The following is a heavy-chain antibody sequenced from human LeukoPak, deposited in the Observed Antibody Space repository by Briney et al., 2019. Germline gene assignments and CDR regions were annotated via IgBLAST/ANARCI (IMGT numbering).Heavy chain of an antibody. Sequence: GGSLSLSCAASGFTVSSNYMSWVRQAPGKGLEWVSVIYSGGTTYYADSVKGRFTISRDNSKNTLYLQMNRLRAEDTDVYYCATAGDGDNRAFDIWGQGTMVTVSS. CDR3: ATAGDGDNRAFDI. D-gene: IGHD5-24*01. CDR2: IYSGGTT. J-gene: IGHJ3*02. V-gene: IGHV3-53*01. CDR1: GFTVSSNY.